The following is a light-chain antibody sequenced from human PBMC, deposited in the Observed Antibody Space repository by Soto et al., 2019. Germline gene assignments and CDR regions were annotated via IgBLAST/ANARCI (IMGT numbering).Light chain of an antibody. CDR3: QQSYSTPRT. V-gene: IGKV1-39*01. Sequence: DIQMTQSPSSLSASVGDRVTITCRASQSIDSYLNWYQQKPGKAPKLLIYAAYNLQSGVPSRFRGSGSGTDFTLTISSLRPEDFATYFCQQSYSTPRTFGQGSKLEI. CDR1: QSIDSY. CDR2: AAY. J-gene: IGKJ2*01.